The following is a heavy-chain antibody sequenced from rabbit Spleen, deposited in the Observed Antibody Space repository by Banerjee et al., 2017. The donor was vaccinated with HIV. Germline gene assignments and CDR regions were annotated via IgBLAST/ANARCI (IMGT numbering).Heavy chain of an antibody. CDR3: ARDTGTSFSSYGMDL. D-gene: IGHD7-1*01. CDR2: IYTDSGTT. Sequence: QEQLEESGGDLVKPEGSLTLTCTASGFSFSSSYYMCWVRQAPGKGLEWIACIYTDSGTTYYASWAKGRFTISKTSSTTVTLQMTSLTVADTATYFCARDTGTSFSSYGMDLWGQGTLVTVS. V-gene: IGHV1S45*01. CDR1: GFSFSSSYY. J-gene: IGHJ6*01.